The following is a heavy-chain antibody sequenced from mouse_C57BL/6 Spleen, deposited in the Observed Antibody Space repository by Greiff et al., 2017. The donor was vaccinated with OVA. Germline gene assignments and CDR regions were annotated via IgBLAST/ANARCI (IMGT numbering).Heavy chain of an antibody. Sequence: EVQLQQSGTVLARPGASVKMSCKTSGYTFTSYWMHWVKQRPGQGLEWIGAIYPGNSDTSYNQKFKGKAKLTAVTSASTAYMELSSLTNEDSAVYYCTREGCTTVVKPFYAMDYWGQGTSVTVSS. V-gene: IGHV1-5*01. CDR3: TREGCTTVVKPFYAMDY. D-gene: IGHD1-1*01. CDR2: IYPGNSDT. J-gene: IGHJ4*01. CDR1: GYTFTSYW.